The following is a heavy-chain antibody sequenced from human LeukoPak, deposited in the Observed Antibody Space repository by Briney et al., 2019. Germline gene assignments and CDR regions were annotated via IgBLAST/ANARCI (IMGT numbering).Heavy chain of an antibody. CDR2: IYYSGST. D-gene: IGHD6-19*01. J-gene: IGHJ4*02. V-gene: IGHV4-39*01. Sequence: PSETLSLTCTVSGGSISSYYWRWIRQPPGKGLEWIGSIYYSGSTYYNPPLKSRVTISVDTSKNQFSLKLSSVTAADTAVYYCASTGYSSGWYVYWGQGTLVTVSS. CDR3: ASTGYSSGWYVY. CDR1: GGSISSYY.